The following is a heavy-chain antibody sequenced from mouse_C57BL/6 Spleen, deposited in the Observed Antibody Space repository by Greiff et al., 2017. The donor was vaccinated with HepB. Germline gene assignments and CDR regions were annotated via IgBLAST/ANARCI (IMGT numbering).Heavy chain of an antibody. J-gene: IGHJ1*03. D-gene: IGHD1-1*01. CDR3: ARTWDYGSSDWYFDV. V-gene: IGHV1-64*01. Sequence: QIQLQQSGAELVKPGASVKLSCKASGYTFTSYWMHWVKQRPGQGLEWIGMIHPNSGSTNYNEKFKSKATLTVDKSSSTAYMQLSSLTSEDSAVYYCARTWDYGSSDWYFDVWGTGTTVTVSS. CDR2: IHPNSGST. CDR1: GYTFTSYW.